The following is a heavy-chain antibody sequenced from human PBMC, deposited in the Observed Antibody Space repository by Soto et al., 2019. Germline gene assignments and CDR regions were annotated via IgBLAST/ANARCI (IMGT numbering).Heavy chain of an antibody. CDR3: VRDSETSSSWSLDY. V-gene: IGHV3-53*01. J-gene: IGHJ4*02. Sequence: GGSLTLSCDASGFSFNTYAMHCVRQAPGKGLEWVSVLSTTGFTSYADSVKGRFTISSDSSKNTLYLQMNSLRVEDTAVYYCVRDSETSSSWSLDYWGQGVLVTVSS. CDR2: LSTTGFT. CDR1: GFSFNTYA. D-gene: IGHD6-13*01.